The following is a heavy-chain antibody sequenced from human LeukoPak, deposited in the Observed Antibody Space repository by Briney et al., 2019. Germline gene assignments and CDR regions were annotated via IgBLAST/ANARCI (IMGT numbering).Heavy chain of an antibody. D-gene: IGHD5-18*01. V-gene: IGHV3-53*01. J-gene: IGHJ4*02. CDR2: LYIGGNT. CDR3: MTAAGYNFGQY. Sequence: GGSLRLSCAASGLTVNNNYMNWVRQAPGRGLEWVSALYIGGNTYYADSVRGRFTISRDNSKNTLYLQMNSLRAEDTAIYYCMTAAGYNFGQYWGQGTLVTVSS. CDR1: GLTVNNNY.